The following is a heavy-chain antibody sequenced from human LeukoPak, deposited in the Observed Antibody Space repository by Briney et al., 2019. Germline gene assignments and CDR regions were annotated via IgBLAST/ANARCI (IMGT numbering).Heavy chain of an antibody. D-gene: IGHD2-15*01. CDR1: GFTFSSYS. CDR3: AKDRVEVGGHDAFDI. Sequence: PGGSLRLSCAASGFTFSSYSMNWVRQAPGKGLEWVSYISSSSSTIYYADSVKGRFTISRDNAKNSLYLQMNSLRAEDTAVYYCAKDRVEVGGHDAFDIWGQGTMVTVSS. J-gene: IGHJ3*02. V-gene: IGHV3-48*01. CDR2: ISSSSSTI.